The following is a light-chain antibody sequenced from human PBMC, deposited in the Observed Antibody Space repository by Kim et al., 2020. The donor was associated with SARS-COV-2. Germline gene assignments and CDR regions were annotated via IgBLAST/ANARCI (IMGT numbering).Light chain of an antibody. CDR3: NSRDSSGNHPHWV. J-gene: IGLJ3*02. V-gene: IGLV3-19*01. Sequence: SSELTQDPAVSVALGQTVRITCQGDSLRSYYASWYQQKPGQAPVLVIYGKNNRPSGIPDRFSGSSSGNTASLTITGAQAEDEADYYCNSRDSSGNHPHWVFGGGTQLTVL. CDR1: SLRSYY. CDR2: GKN.